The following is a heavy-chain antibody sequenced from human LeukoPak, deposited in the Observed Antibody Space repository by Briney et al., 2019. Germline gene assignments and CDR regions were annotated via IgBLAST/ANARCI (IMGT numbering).Heavy chain of an antibody. CDR3: AASSSSSGYFDY. V-gene: IGHV4-39*07. D-gene: IGHD6-6*01. CDR2: IYYSGST. Sequence: SETLSLTCTVSGGSISGSSYYWGWIRQPPGKGLEWIGSIYYSGSTYYNPSLKSRVTMSVDTSKNQFSLKLSSVTAADTAVYYCAASSSSSGYFDYWGQGTLVTVSS. CDR1: GGSISGSSYY. J-gene: IGHJ4*02.